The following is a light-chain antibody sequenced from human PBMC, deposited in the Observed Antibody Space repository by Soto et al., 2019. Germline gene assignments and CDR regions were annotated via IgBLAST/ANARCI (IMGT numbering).Light chain of an antibody. CDR3: QQSYSTPLT. J-gene: IGKJ1*01. CDR1: QGINHY. CDR2: ATS. V-gene: IGKV1-27*01. Sequence: SASVGDRVTITCRASQGINHYLAWFQQKPGKVPKLLIYATSTLQSGVPSRFSGSGFGTDFTLTISSLQPEDFATYYCQQSYSTPLTFGQGTKVDIK.